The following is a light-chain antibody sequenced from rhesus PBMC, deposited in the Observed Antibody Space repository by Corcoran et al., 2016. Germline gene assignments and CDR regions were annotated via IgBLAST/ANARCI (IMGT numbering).Light chain of an antibody. CDR2: DAS. Sequence: DIQMTQSPSSLSSSVGDTVTISCRASQGISRYLNWFQQKPVKAPKLLIYDASRFESGVPARFRGSGSGTYLTLTISSLLHEYFAAYYCLQHNGYPRTFGQGTKVKIK. J-gene: IGKJ1*01. V-gene: IGKV1-28*03. CDR3: LQHNGYPRT. CDR1: QGISRY.